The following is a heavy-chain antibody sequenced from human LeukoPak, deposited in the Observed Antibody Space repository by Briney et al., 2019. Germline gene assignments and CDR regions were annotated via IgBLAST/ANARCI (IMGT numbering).Heavy chain of an antibody. CDR1: GYTFTGYY. Sequence: ASVKVSCKASGYTFTGYYMHWVRQAPGQGLEWMGWINPNSGGTNYAQKFRGRVTMTRDTSISTAYMELSRLRSDDTAVYYCARDGSSNGLGENWFDPWSQGTLVTVSS. D-gene: IGHD3-10*01. CDR3: ARDGSSNGLGENWFDP. CDR2: INPNSGGT. V-gene: IGHV1-2*02. J-gene: IGHJ5*02.